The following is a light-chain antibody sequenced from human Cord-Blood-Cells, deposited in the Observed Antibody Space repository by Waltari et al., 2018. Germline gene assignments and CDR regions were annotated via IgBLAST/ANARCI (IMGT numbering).Light chain of an antibody. J-gene: IGLJ1*01. CDR2: EVS. Sequence: QSALTQPASVSGSPGQSITISCTGTSSDVGGYNYVSWYQQHPGQAPELMIYEVSNRPSGVSNPFSGSKSGNTASLTISGLQAEDEADYYCSSYTSSSTYVFGTGTKVTVL. CDR3: SSYTSSSTYV. CDR1: SSDVGGYNY. V-gene: IGLV2-14*01.